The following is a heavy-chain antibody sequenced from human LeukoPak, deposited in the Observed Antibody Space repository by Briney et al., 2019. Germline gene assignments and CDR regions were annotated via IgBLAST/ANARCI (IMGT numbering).Heavy chain of an antibody. CDR2: IYYSGST. D-gene: IGHD2-21*02. Sequence: SETLSLTRTVSGGSISSGGYYWSWIRQHPGKGLEWIGYIYYSGSTYYNPSPKSRVTISVDSSKNQFSLKLSSVTAADTAVYYCARTWAAYCGGDCYSWWFDPWGQGTLVTVSS. CDR1: GGSISSGGYY. CDR3: ARTWAAYCGGDCYSWWFDP. J-gene: IGHJ5*02. V-gene: IGHV4-31*03.